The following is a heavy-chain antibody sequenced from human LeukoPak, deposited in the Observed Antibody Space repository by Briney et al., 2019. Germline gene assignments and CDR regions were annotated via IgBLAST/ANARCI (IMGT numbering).Heavy chain of an antibody. D-gene: IGHD3-22*01. CDR1: GFTFSSYS. CDR2: ITSSSSYI. CDR3: ARDPGYYDSSGYHGY. V-gene: IGHV3-21*01. J-gene: IGHJ4*02. Sequence: MPGGCLRLSCAASGFTFSSYSMNWVRQAPGKGLEWVSSITSSSSYIYYADSVKGRFTISRDNAKNSLYLQMNNLRAEDTAVYYCARDPGYYDSSGYHGYWGQGTLVTVSS.